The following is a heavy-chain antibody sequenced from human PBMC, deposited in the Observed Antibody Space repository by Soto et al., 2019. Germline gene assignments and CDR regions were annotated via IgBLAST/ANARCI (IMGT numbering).Heavy chain of an antibody. J-gene: IGHJ3*02. CDR3: ARVGYSSSWYVAFDI. CDR1: GYTFTGYY. Sequence: ASVKVSCKASGYTFTGYYMHWVRQAPEQGLEWMGWINPNSGGTNYAQKFQGWVTMTRDTSISTAYMELSRLRSDDTAVYYCARVGYSSSWYVAFDIWGQGTMVTVSS. V-gene: IGHV1-2*04. D-gene: IGHD6-13*01. CDR2: INPNSGGT.